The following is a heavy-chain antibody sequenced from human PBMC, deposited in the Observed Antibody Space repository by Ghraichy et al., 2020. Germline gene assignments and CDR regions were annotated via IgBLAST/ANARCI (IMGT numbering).Heavy chain of an antibody. CDR2: INHSGST. CDR3: ARGPLVLGIVVVPAAKRRNWFDP. CDR1: GGSFSGYY. Sequence: SQTLSLTCAVYGGSFSGYYWSWIRQPPGKGLEWIGEINHSGSTNYNPSLKSRVTISVDTSKNQFSLKLSSVTAADTAVYYCARGPLVLGIVVVPAAKRRNWFDPWGQGTLVTVSS. J-gene: IGHJ5*02. D-gene: IGHD2-2*01. V-gene: IGHV4-34*01.